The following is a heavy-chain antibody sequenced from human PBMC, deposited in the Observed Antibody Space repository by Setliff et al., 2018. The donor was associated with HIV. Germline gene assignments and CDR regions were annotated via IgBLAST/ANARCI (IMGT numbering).Heavy chain of an antibody. CDR1: GYTFTGYY. Sequence: ASVKVSCKASGYTFTGYYMHWVRQATGQGLGWMGWMNPNSGNTGYAQKFQGRVTITRNTSISTAYMELSSLRSEDTAVYYCARNTETQCYDFWSGPWGYMDVWGKGTTVTVSS. J-gene: IGHJ6*03. V-gene: IGHV1-8*03. D-gene: IGHD3-3*01. CDR3: ARNTETQCYDFWSGPWGYMDV. CDR2: MNPNSGNT.